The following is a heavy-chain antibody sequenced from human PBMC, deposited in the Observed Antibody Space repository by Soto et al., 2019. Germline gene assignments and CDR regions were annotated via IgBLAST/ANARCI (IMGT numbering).Heavy chain of an antibody. D-gene: IGHD6-13*01. Sequence: PSETLSLTCAVSGGSISSSSWWWWVLQPPGKGRECIGEIYHTMNYNYNPSLESQVTISEDKFKNQFSLYLNSVTAAVTAVYYCARDSRAAAGNRGYDFDYWGQGTLVTVSS. V-gene: IGHV4-4*02. CDR3: ARDSRAAAGNRGYDFDY. CDR1: GGSISSSSW. CDR2: IYHTMNY. J-gene: IGHJ4*02.